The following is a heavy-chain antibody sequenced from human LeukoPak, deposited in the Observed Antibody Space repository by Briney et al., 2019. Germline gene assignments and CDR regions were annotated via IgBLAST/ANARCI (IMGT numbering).Heavy chain of an antibody. V-gene: IGHV4-59*01. CDR1: GGSISSFY. Sequence: SETLSLTCTVSGGSISSFYWSWIRQTPEKGLEWIGNIHHTGRSKDNPSLQSRVTISIDTSKNQFSLRLKSVTAADTAVYFCARDVSYDRVDASRWYFDLWGRGTLVIVSS. J-gene: IGHJ2*01. CDR2: IHHTGRS. CDR3: ARDVSYDRVDASRWYFDL. D-gene: IGHD3-3*01.